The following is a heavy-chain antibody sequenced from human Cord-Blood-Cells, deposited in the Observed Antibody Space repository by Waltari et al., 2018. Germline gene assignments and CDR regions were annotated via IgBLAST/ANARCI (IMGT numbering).Heavy chain of an antibody. Sequence: QVQLQESGPGLVKPSETLSLTCAVSGYSISSGYYWGWIRQPPGKGLEWIGSIYHSGSTYYNPSLKRRVTISVDTSKNQFSLKLSSVTAADTAVYYCARTRDYSNDYWGQGTLVTVSS. CDR3: ARTRDYSNDY. V-gene: IGHV4-38-2*01. CDR2: IYHSGST. D-gene: IGHD4-4*01. J-gene: IGHJ4*02. CDR1: GYSISSGYY.